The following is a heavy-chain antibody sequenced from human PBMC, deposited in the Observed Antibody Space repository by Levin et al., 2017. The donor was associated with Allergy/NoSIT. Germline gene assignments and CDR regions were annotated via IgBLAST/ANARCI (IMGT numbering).Heavy chain of an antibody. CDR3: ARDGSSGWYGYYFDF. D-gene: IGHD6-19*01. V-gene: IGHV3-30*04. Sequence: PGGSLRLSCAASGFTFSIYAVHWVRQAPGKGLEWVAFISYDGRNTIYADSVKGRFTISRDNPKNTLYLQMNSLRADDTAVYYCARDGSSGWYGYYFDFWGQGTLVTVSS. J-gene: IGHJ4*02. CDR1: GFTFSIYA. CDR2: ISYDGRNT.